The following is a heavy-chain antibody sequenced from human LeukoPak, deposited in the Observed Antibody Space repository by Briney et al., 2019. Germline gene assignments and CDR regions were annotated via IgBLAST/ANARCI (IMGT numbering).Heavy chain of an antibody. CDR3: ARSPGTTGDAFDF. CDR1: GGSIRSSSHF. Sequence: PSETLFLTCSVSGGSIRSSSHFWAWIRQPPGKGLEWIGTISYSGSTYYKPSFQSRVTMSLDTSKNQFSLKLNSVTAADTAVYYCARSPGTTGDAFDFWGQGTMVTVSS. D-gene: IGHD4-17*01. V-gene: IGHV4-39*07. J-gene: IGHJ3*01. CDR2: ISYSGST.